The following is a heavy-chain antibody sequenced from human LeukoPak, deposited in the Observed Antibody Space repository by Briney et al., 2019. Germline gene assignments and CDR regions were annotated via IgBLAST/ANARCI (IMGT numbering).Heavy chain of an antibody. Sequence: GGSLRLSCAASGFTFSNHGMHWVRQAPGKGLEWVALISYDGSNKYYADSVKGRFTISRDNSKSTLYLQMNSLRTEDTAVYYCAKDPGQQLPYFDYWGQGTLVTVSS. CDR2: ISYDGSNK. V-gene: IGHV3-30*18. J-gene: IGHJ4*02. D-gene: IGHD6-13*01. CDR1: GFTFSNHG. CDR3: AKDPGQQLPYFDY.